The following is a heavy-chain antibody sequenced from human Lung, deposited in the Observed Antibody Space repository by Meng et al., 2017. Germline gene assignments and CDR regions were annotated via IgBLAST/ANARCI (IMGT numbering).Heavy chain of an antibody. J-gene: IGHJ4*02. CDR1: GYTFTTCF. Sequence: QVQLVQSGADVKKPGASANLSCQASGYTFTTCFLHGVRQAPGQVLVWVGTYHPDAGGTNYALILQGRVSMARDTSTSTVFLELSSLKSGDTAVYYCAREKSPGNFDYWGQGTLVTVSS. CDR3: AREKSPGNFDY. V-gene: IGHV1-46*01. CDR2: YHPDAGGT.